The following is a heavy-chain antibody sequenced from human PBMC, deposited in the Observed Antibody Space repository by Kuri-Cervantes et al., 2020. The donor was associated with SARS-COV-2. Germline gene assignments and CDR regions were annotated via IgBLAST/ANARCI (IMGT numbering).Heavy chain of an antibody. CDR3: ANDQHGIVVVVAAIDQ. Sequence: GESLKISCAASGFTFSSYAMHWVRQAPGKGLEWVALISYDGSNKYYADSVKGRFTISRDNSKNTLSLQMNSLRPEDTAVYYCANDQHGIVVVVAAIDQWGQGTLVTVSS. D-gene: IGHD2-15*01. CDR2: ISYDGSNK. J-gene: IGHJ4*02. V-gene: IGHV3-30*18. CDR1: GFTFSSYA.